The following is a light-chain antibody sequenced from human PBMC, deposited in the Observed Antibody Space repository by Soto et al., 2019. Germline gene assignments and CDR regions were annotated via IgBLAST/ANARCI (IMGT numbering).Light chain of an antibody. J-gene: IGKJ2*01. CDR3: QQHGTSPYT. V-gene: IGKV3-20*01. CDR2: GAS. CDR1: QSLRSSY. Sequence: PGERATLSCWASQSLRSSYLAWYQRKPGQAPRLLMFGASRRATGIPDRFNGSGSGTDFILTISRLEPEDVAVYYCQQHGTSPYTFGQGIVLEIK.